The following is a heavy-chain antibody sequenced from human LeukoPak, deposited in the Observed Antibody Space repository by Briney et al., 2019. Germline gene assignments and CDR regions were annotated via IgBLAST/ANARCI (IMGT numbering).Heavy chain of an antibody. V-gene: IGHV3-23*01. D-gene: IGHD1-14*01. J-gene: IGHJ4*02. Sequence: GGSLRLSCAASGFTFSSYAMSWVRQAPGKGLEWVSAISGSGGSTYYADSVKGRFTISRDNSKNTLYLQMNSLRTEDTAVYYCALGGNSPGPNHFDYWGQGTLVTVSS. CDR3: ALGGNSPGPNHFDY. CDR1: GFTFSSYA. CDR2: ISGSGGST.